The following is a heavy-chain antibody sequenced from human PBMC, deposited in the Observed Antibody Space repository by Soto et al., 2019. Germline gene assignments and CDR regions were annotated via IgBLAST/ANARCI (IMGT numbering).Heavy chain of an antibody. V-gene: IGHV1-3*01. J-gene: IGHJ5*02. CDR1: GYTFTSYA. CDR2: INAGNGNT. Sequence: VSVKVSCKASGYTFTSYAMHWVRQAPGQRLEWMGWINAGNGNTKYSQKFQGRVTITRDTSASTAYMELSSLRSEDTAVYYCARELSIAVAGRWTFDPWGQGTLVTVSS. CDR3: ARELSIAVAGRWTFDP. D-gene: IGHD6-19*01.